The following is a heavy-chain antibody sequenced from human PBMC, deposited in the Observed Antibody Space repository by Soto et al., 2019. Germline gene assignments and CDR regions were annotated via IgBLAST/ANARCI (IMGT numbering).Heavy chain of an antibody. J-gene: IGHJ4*02. D-gene: IGHD2-8*01. CDR1: GGSVRSDNYY. Sequence: QVQLQESGPGLVKPSETLSLTCTVSGGSVRSDNYYWSWIRQPPGKGQEWIGYIYNSGSTKYNPSLESRVTIPGDTSDNQFSLNLISVTTADTAVYYCAALKRMVAGDYWGQGALVTVSS. CDR2: IYNSGST. CDR3: AALKRMVAGDY. V-gene: IGHV4-61*01.